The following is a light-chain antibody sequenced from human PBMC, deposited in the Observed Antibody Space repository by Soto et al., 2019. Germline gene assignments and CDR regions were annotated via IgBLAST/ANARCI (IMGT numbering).Light chain of an antibody. Sequence: EIVMTQSPATLSVSPGERATLSCRASQSVGSSLAWYQQKPGQAPRLLIYGASTRATGIPARFSGSGSGTEFTLTISSLQSEDFAVYYCQQYNNWPPTFGQGTKVEIK. CDR1: QSVGSS. V-gene: IGKV3-15*01. CDR2: GAS. CDR3: QQYNNWPPT. J-gene: IGKJ1*01.